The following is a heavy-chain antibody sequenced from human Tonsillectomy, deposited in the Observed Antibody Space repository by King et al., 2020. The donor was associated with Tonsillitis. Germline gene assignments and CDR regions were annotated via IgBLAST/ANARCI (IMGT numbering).Heavy chain of an antibody. Sequence: VQLQESGPGLVKPSETLSLTCAVSGYSISSGYYWGWIRQPPGKGLEWIGSIYHSGSTYYNPSLKSRVTISVDTSKNQFSLKLSSVTAADTAVYYCARDVTYYGSGIYFTTHFDYWGQGTLVTVSS. CDR1: GYSISSGYY. D-gene: IGHD3-10*01. CDR2: IYHSGST. J-gene: IGHJ4*02. V-gene: IGHV4-38-2*02. CDR3: ARDVTYYGSGIYFTTHFDY.